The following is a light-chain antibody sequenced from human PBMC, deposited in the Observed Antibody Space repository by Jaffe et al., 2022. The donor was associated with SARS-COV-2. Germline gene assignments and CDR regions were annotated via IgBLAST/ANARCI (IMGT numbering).Light chain of an antibody. V-gene: IGLV1-51*02. CDR1: NSNIGNNF. CDR3: GTWDSSLSAGV. J-gene: IGLJ2*01. CDR2: EDN. Sequence: QSVLTQPPSVSAAPGQKVTIFCSGSNSNIGNNFVSWYQQLPGSAPKLLIYEDNKRPSGIPDRFSGSRSGTSAALAITGLRTGDEADYYCGTWDSSLSAGVFGGGTKLTVL.